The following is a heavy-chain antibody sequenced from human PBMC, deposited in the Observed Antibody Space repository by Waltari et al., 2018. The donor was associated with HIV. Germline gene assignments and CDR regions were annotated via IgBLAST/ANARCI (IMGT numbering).Heavy chain of an antibody. J-gene: IGHJ6*02. V-gene: IGHV1-69*02. CDR1: GDTSSSYT. CDR3: ARGKGYYGMDV. Sequence: QVQLVHSGAEVKKPGSSVRVSCKASGDTSSSYTINWVRQVPGQGLEWMGRIIPILDLSNSAQKFQDRVTIMADKSTNTAYMDLSSLTSEDTAVYYCARGKGYYGMDVWGQGTTVTVSS. CDR2: IIPILDLS.